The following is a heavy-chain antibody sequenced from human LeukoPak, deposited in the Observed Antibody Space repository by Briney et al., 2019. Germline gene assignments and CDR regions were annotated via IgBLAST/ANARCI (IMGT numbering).Heavy chain of an antibody. J-gene: IGHJ4*02. D-gene: IGHD1-26*01. V-gene: IGHV4-39*01. Sequence: PSETLSLTCTLSGGSINSGTVNGGWIGQPPGKGQEWIGSMYYDGSSYYKPSLKSRVTTSVDTSKNQFSLKLTSVTAADTAVYFCARRSDSGSDDGEDYFDYWGQGTLVTVSS. CDR2: MYYDGSS. CDR1: GGSINSGTVN. CDR3: ARRSDSGSDDGEDYFDY.